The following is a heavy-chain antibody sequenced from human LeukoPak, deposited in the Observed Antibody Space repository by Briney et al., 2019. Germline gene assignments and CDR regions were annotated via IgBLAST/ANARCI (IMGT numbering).Heavy chain of an antibody. CDR1: AFMFSSYG. J-gene: IGHJ4*02. V-gene: IGHV3-33*07. CDR2: IWNDGSNK. Sequence: PVGSLRLSRATSAFMFSSYGMYCVRQAPGKGLESVAVIWNDGSNKYYTDSVKGRFTISRDNSKNTLYMQMNSLRVEDTAVYYCAKGPSDTTLAAAFDYWGQGTLVTVSS. CDR3: AKGPSDTTLAAAFDY. D-gene: IGHD5-18*01.